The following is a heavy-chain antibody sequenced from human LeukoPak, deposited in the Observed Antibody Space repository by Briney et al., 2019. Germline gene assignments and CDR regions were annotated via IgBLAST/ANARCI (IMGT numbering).Heavy chain of an antibody. CDR2: IYSGGST. Sequence: GGSLTLSCAASGFTVSSNYMSWVRQAPGKGLEGVSVIYSGGSTYYADSVKGRFAISRDNSKNTLYLQMNSLGAEDTAVYYCARVWFGESDAFDIWGQGTMVTVSS. V-gene: IGHV3-53*01. D-gene: IGHD3-10*01. J-gene: IGHJ3*02. CDR1: GFTVSSNY. CDR3: ARVWFGESDAFDI.